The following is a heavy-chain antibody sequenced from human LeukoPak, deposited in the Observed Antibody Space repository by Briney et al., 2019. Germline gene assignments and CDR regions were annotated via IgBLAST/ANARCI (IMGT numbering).Heavy chain of an antibody. CDR3: AGRGHRYSRD. V-gene: IGHV4-4*09. CDR2: IYDNGIT. Sequence: SETLSLTCTVSGDSFTSGYWSWIRQPPGKGLEWIGYIYDNGITEYNPSLKSRLTISVDTSNNQFSLNLSSVTAADTAVYYCAGRGHRYSRDWGQGILVTVSS. CDR1: GDSFTSGY. D-gene: IGHD2-15*01. J-gene: IGHJ1*01.